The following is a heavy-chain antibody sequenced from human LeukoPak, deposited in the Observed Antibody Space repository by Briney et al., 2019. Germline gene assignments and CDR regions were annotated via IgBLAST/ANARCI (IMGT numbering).Heavy chain of an antibody. CDR1: GFTFSSYE. J-gene: IGHJ4*02. D-gene: IGHD3-10*01. V-gene: IGHV3-48*03. Sequence: PGGSLRLSCAASGFTFSSYEMNWVRQAPGKGLEWVSYISSSGSTIYYADSVKGRFTISRDNAKSSLYLQMNSLRAEDTAVYYCASTGSYLGYWGQGTLVTVSS. CDR2: ISSSGSTI. CDR3: ASTGSYLGY.